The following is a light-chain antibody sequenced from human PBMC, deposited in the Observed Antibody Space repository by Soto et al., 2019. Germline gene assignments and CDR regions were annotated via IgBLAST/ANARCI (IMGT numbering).Light chain of an antibody. Sequence: QSALTQPASVSGSPGQSITIPCTGSSNDIGGYNYVSWYQQHPGRAPKLVIYKVSDRPSGVSTRFSASKSGNTASLTISGLQAEDEADYYCSSFTTSSTWVFGGGTQLTVL. J-gene: IGLJ3*02. CDR1: SNDIGGYNY. CDR2: KVS. CDR3: SSFTTSSTWV. V-gene: IGLV2-14*01.